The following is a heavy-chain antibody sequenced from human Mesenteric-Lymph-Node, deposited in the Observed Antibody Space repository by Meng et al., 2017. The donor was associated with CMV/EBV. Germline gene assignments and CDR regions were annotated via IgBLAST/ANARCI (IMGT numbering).Heavy chain of an antibody. D-gene: IGHD3-3*01. CDR3: ATDLWSGRLMDV. Sequence: GESLKISRAASGFTFSDYWMHWVRQAPGKGLVWVSCINSDGSSTSHADSVKGRFTISRDNAKKTLYLQMNSLRAEDTAVYYCATDLWSGRLMDVWGQGTTVTVSS. J-gene: IGHJ6*02. V-gene: IGHV3-74*01. CDR2: INSDGSST. CDR1: GFTFSDYW.